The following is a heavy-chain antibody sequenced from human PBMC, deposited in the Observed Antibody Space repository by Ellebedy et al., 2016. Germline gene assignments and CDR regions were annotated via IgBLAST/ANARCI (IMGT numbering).Heavy chain of an antibody. Sequence: GGSLRLSCQGSGYTFNDFEIGWVRQVAGKGLELMGIINPGDSDARYHPSFQGRVTISVDKSVATAYLQWSSLKASDTAMYFCARQNVMSDFDLWGQGTLVTVSS. CDR1: GYTFNDFE. CDR2: INPGDSDA. CDR3: ARQNVMSDFDL. J-gene: IGHJ4*02. V-gene: IGHV5-51*01. D-gene: IGHD2-21*01.